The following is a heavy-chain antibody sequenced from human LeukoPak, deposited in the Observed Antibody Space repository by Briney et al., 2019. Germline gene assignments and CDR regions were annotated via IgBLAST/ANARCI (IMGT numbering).Heavy chain of an antibody. Sequence: ASVKVSCKASGYTFTSYDINWVRQATGQGLEWMGWMNPNSGNTGYAQKFQGRVTITRNTSISTAYMELSSLRSEDTAVYYCARVRVSAAGWSKYYFDYWGQGTLVTVSS. CDR2: MNPNSGNT. D-gene: IGHD6-13*01. CDR1: GYTFTSYD. J-gene: IGHJ4*02. CDR3: ARVRVSAAGWSKYYFDY. V-gene: IGHV1-8*03.